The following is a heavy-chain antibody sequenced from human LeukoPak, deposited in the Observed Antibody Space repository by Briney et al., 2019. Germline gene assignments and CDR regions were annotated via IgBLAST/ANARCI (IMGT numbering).Heavy chain of an antibody. D-gene: IGHD1-26*01. CDR2: IIPILGIA. Sequence: ASVKVSCKASGGTFSSYAISWVRQAPGQGLEWMGRIIPILGIANYAQKFQGRVTITADKSTSTAYMELSSLRSEDTAVHYCARARRGGSYAFDYWGQGTLVTVSS. CDR1: GGTFSSYA. V-gene: IGHV1-69*04. CDR3: ARARRGGSYAFDY. J-gene: IGHJ4*02.